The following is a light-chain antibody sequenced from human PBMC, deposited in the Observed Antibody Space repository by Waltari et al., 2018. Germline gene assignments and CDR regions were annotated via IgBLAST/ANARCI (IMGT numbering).Light chain of an antibody. Sequence: SVLTQTPSVSAAPGQRVTISCSGSTSNIGKNYVSWYQQLPGAAPKRLISYDKKRAPGNPDRFSGSKSGTSATLAITGLQTEDEADCFCGAWDGSLTLYVFGPGTRVTVL. J-gene: IGLJ1*01. CDR1: TSNIGKNY. V-gene: IGLV1-51*01. CDR3: GAWDGSLTLYV. CDR2: YDK.